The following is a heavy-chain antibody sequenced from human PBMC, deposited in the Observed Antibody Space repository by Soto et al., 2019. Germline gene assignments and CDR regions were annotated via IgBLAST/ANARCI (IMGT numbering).Heavy chain of an antibody. CDR3: ARDHLGYCSGVSCHWAEYFDC. CDR1: GFTFSDYW. J-gene: IGHJ4*02. V-gene: IGHV3-7*04. CDR2: IKQDGSEK. D-gene: IGHD2-15*01. Sequence: GGSLRLSCAASGFTFSDYWMSWVRQAPGKGLEWVANIKQDGSEKYYVDSVKGRFTISRDNAENSLYLQMNSLRAEDTAVYYCARDHLGYCSGVSCHWAEYFDCWGQGTLVTVSS.